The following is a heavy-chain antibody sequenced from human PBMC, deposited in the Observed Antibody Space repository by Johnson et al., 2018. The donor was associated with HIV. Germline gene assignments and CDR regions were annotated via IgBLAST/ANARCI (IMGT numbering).Heavy chain of an antibody. CDR1: GFTFSNFY. CDR3: AKEVTTEFVRAFDI. J-gene: IGHJ3*02. D-gene: IGHD4-17*01. Sequence: QVQLVESGGGLVKPGGSLRLSCAASGFTFSNFYMSWIRQAPGKGLEWVAYISSDTTTTYYSDSVRGRFTIPRANVKNSLHLQMNSLRAEDTAVYYCAKEVTTEFVRAFDIWGQGTMVTVSS. V-gene: IGHV3-11*04. CDR2: ISSDTTTT.